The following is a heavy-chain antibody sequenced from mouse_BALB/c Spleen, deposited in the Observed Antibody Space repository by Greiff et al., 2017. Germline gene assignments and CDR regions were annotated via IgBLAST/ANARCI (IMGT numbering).Heavy chain of an antibody. Sequence: QVQLQQPGAELVRPGASVKLSCKASGYTFTSYWMNWVKQRPGQGLEWIGMIDPSDSETHYNQKFKGKATLTVDESSSTAYMQLSSLTSEDSAVYYCARENYDERAMDYWGQGTSVTVSS. J-gene: IGHJ4*01. V-gene: IGHV1-61*01. CDR3: ARENYDERAMDY. CDR2: IDPSDSET. CDR1: GYTFTSYW. D-gene: IGHD2-4*01.